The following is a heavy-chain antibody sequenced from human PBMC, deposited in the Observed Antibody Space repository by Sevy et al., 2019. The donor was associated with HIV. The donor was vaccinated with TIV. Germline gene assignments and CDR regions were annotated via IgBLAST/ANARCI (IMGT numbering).Heavy chain of an antibody. CDR2: ISTDSTTK. CDR3: ARDRVREFEY. Sequence: GGSLRLSCAVSGMTFSTYNMNWVRQAPGKGLEWISYISTDSTTKYYADSVKGRFTISRDNAKNSLYLQMNSLRDEDTAVYYCARDRVREFEYWGQGTLVTVSS. V-gene: IGHV3-48*02. CDR1: GMTFSTYN. J-gene: IGHJ4*02. D-gene: IGHD3-10*01.